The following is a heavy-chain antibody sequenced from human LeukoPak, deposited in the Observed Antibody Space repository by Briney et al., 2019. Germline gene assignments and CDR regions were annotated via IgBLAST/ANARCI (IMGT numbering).Heavy chain of an antibody. CDR3: ARVDSSGYSV. CDR1: GFIFSSYD. V-gene: IGHV3-30*02. Sequence: PGGSLRLSCAVSGFIFSSYDMHWVRQAPGKGLEWVAFIRYDGSNKYYADSVKGRFTISRDNSKNTLYLQMNSLRAEDTAVYYCARVDSSGYSVWGQGTLVTVSS. CDR2: IRYDGSNK. D-gene: IGHD3-22*01. J-gene: IGHJ4*02.